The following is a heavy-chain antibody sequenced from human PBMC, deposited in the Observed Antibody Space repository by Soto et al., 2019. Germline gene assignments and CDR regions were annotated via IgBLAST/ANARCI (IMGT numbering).Heavy chain of an antibody. CDR2: MFYGGST. Sequence: EVPLVESGGGLVQPGGSLRLSCAASGFTVSTHYMTWVRQAPGKGLEWVSVMFYGGSTYYADSVKGRFTISRDDSKNTLYLQMSSLRAAHTAVYYCATTGMGVTLYYYYHGMDVWGQGTTVTVSS. V-gene: IGHV3-66*01. CDR1: GFTVSTHY. J-gene: IGHJ6*02. CDR3: ATTGMGVTLYYYYHGMDV. D-gene: IGHD1-26*01.